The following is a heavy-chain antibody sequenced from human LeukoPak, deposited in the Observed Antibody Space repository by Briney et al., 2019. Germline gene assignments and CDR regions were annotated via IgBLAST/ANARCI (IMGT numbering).Heavy chain of an antibody. CDR3: ASAYDSSGYYKL. J-gene: IGHJ4*02. CDR1: GYTFTGYY. CDR2: INPNSGGT. Sequence: ASVTVSCTASGYTFTGYYMHWVRQAPGQGLEWMGWINPNSGGTNYAQKFQGRVTMTRDTSISTDYMELSRLRSDDTAVYYCASAYDSSGYYKLWGQGTLVTVSS. D-gene: IGHD3-22*01. V-gene: IGHV1-2*02.